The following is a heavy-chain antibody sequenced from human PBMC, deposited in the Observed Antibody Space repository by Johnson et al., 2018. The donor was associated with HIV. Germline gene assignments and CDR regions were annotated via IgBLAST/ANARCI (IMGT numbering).Heavy chain of an antibody. CDR3: ARESVNSRPGAFDS. Sequence: EVQLVESGGGLVQPGGSLRLSCAASGFTVSSNYMTWVRQAPGKGLEWVSVIYSGGSTYYADSVKGRFTISRDNSKNTLYLQMNSLRAEDTAVYYCARESVNSRPGAFDSWGQGTMITVSS. D-gene: IGHD2-8*01. J-gene: IGHJ3*02. CDR1: GFTVSSNY. CDR2: IYSGGST. V-gene: IGHV3-66*01.